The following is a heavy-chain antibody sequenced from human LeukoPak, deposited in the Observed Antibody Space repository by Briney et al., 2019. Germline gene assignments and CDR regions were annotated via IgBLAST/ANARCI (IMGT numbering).Heavy chain of an antibody. V-gene: IGHV3-7*05. Sequence: GGSLRLSCAASGFTFSSYWMSWVRQAPGKGLEWVANIKQDGSEQYYVDSVKGRFTISRDNAKNSLFLQMNSLRGEDTAVYYCSREYQRLVHNWFDPWGQGTLVTVSS. CDR3: SREYQRLVHNWFDP. J-gene: IGHJ5*02. CDR2: IKQDGSEQ. CDR1: GFTFSSYW. D-gene: IGHD2-2*01.